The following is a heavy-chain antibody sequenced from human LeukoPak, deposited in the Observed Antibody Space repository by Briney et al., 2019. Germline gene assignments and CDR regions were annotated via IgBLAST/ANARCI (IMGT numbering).Heavy chain of an antibody. D-gene: IGHD3-9*01. V-gene: IGHV3-23*01. CDR2: ISASGGST. CDR3: ASPYYDILTGYQTKYFQH. Sequence: GGSLTLSCAASGFTFSTYVVNWVRQAPGKGLQWASTISASGGSTYYADSVKGRFTISRDNSKNTLYLQMNSLRAEDTAVYYCASPYYDILTGYQTKYFQHWGQGTLVTVSS. J-gene: IGHJ1*01. CDR1: GFTFSTYV.